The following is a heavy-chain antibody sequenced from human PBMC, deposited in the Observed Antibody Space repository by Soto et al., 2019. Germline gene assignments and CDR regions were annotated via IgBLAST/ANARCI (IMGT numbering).Heavy chain of an antibody. CDR1: GFTFSSYA. CDR2: ISGSGGTT. Sequence: PGGSLRLSCAASGFTFSSYAMSWVRQAPGKGLEWVSAISGSGGTTYYADTVKGRFTFSRDNSKNTLYLQINSLRAEDTAVYYCAKTANGWFSAFDIWGQGTMVTVSS. V-gene: IGHV3-23*01. D-gene: IGHD6-19*01. J-gene: IGHJ3*02. CDR3: AKTANGWFSAFDI.